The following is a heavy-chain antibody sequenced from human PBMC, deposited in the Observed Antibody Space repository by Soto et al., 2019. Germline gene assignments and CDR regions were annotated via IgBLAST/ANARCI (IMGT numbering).Heavy chain of an antibody. D-gene: IGHD6-19*01. CDR1: GFTFSSYA. CDR2: ISGSGSST. CDR3: AKRDSSGWTPRADY. J-gene: IGHJ4*02. V-gene: IGHV3-23*01. Sequence: EVQLLESGGGLVQPGESLRLSCEAAGFTFSSYAMSWVRQAPGKGLEWGSGISGSGSSTYYADSVKGRFTISRDNPKNTLYLQMNSLRAEDTAVYYCAKRDSSGWTPRADYWGQGTLVTVSS.